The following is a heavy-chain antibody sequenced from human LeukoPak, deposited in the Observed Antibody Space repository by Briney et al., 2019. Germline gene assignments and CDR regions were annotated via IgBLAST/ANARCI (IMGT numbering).Heavy chain of an antibody. CDR3: ARDSGGLSYFDY. Sequence: PSETLSLTCTVSGGSISSYYWSWVRQPPGKGLEWIGYIYYSGSTNYNPSLKSRVTISVDTSKNQFSLKLSSVTAADTAVYYCARDSGGLSYFDYWGQGTLVTVSS. CDR1: GGSISSYY. D-gene: IGHD2-15*01. J-gene: IGHJ4*02. V-gene: IGHV4-59*01. CDR2: IYYSGST.